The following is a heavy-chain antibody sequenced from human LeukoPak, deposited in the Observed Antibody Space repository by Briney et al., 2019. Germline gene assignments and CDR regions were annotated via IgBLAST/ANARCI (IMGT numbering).Heavy chain of an antibody. CDR1: GGSISSYY. V-gene: IGHV4-59*01. CDR2: IYYSGGT. D-gene: IGHD3-22*01. Sequence: PSETLSLTCTVSGGSISSYYWSWIRQPPGKGLEWIGYIYYSGGTNYNPSLKSRVTISVDTSKNQFSLKLSSVTAADTAVYYCARDSSGYPTYWGQGTLVTVSS. CDR3: ARDSSGYPTY. J-gene: IGHJ4*02.